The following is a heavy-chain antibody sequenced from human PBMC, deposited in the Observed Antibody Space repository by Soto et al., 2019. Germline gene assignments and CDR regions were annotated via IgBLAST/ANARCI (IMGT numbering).Heavy chain of an antibody. CDR3: ARDPLYDYGDLSHVFDI. CDR2: VSNTATT. V-gene: IGHV4-59*01. J-gene: IGHJ3*02. D-gene: IGHD4-17*01. Sequence: PSETLSLTCTVSGASIINYYWAWIRQSPGGGLESIGYVSNTATTTYIPSLKNRVTISVDASKSQFYLKLRSVTAADTAVYYCARDPLYDYGDLSHVFDIWGQGTMVTVSS. CDR1: GASIINYY.